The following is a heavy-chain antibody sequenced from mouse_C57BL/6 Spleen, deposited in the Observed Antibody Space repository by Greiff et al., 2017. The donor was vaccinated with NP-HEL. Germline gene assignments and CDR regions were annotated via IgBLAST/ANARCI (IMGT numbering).Heavy chain of an antibody. V-gene: IGHV1-50*01. CDR2: IDPSDSYT. CDR1: GYTFTSYW. CDR3: ARSYPPFDY. D-gene: IGHD2-10*01. J-gene: IGHJ2*01. Sequence: QVQLQQSGAELVKPGASVKLSCKASGYTFTSYWMQWVKQRPGQGLEWIGEIDPSDSYTNYNQKFKGKATLTVDTSSSTAYMQLSSLTSEDSAVYYCARSYPPFDYWGQGTTLTVSS.